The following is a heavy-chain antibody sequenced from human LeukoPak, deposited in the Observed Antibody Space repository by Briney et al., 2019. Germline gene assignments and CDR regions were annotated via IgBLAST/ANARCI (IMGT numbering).Heavy chain of an antibody. CDR2: IYYSGST. D-gene: IGHD1-26*01. Sequence: SETLSLTCTVSGGSISSYCWSWIRQPPGKGLEWIGYIYYSGSTNYNPSLKSRVTISVDTSKNQFSLKLSSVTAADTAVYYCARSYSGSYYVDYWGQGTLVTVSS. V-gene: IGHV4-59*01. CDR1: GGSISSYC. CDR3: ARSYSGSYYVDY. J-gene: IGHJ4*02.